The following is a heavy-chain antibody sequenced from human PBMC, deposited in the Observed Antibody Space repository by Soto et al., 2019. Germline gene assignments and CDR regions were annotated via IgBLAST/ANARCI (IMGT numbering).Heavy chain of an antibody. D-gene: IGHD2-2*01. V-gene: IGHV1-69*13. CDR2: IIPIFGTA. Sequence: SVKVSCKASGGTFSSYAISWVRQAPGQGLEWMGGIIPIFGTANYAQKFQGRVTITADESTSTAYMELSSLRSEDTAVYYCARDLRQVPAAPKLYYYYGMDVWGQGTTVNVSS. CDR3: ARDLRQVPAAPKLYYYYGMDV. J-gene: IGHJ6*02. CDR1: GGTFSSYA.